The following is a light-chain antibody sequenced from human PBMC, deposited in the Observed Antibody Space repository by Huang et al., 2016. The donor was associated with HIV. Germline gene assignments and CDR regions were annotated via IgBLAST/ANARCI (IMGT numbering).Light chain of an antibody. CDR2: AAS. CDR3: QQYNNCPRT. V-gene: IGKV3-15*01. J-gene: IGKJ1*01. CDR1: QSVSSN. Sequence: EIVMTQSPATLSVSPGERATLSCRASQSVSSNLAWYQQKPGHAPRLRIYAASTRATGIPDRFSGSGSGTEFTLTISSLQSEDVAVYYCQQYNNCPRTFGQGTKVEIK.